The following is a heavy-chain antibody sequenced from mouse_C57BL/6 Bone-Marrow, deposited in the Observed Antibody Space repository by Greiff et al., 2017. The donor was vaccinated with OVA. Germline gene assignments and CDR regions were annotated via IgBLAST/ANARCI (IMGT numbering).Heavy chain of an antibody. D-gene: IGHD1-1*01. Sequence: QVQLQQSGTELVKPGASVKLSCKASGYTFTSYWMHWVKQRPGQGLEWIGNINPSNGGTNYNEKFKSKATLTVDKSSSTAYMQLSSLTSEDSAVYYCARGSYYGSPSYYAMDYWGQGTSVTVSS. CDR3: ARGSYYGSPSYYAMDY. CDR1: GYTFTSYW. CDR2: INPSNGGT. J-gene: IGHJ4*01. V-gene: IGHV1-53*01.